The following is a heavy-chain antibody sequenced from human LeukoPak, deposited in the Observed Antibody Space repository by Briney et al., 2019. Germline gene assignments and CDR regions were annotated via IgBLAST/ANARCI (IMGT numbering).Heavy chain of an antibody. CDR3: ARDCESGYSYGLC. D-gene: IGHD5-18*01. J-gene: IGHJ4*02. CDR2: ITGDSTYI. V-gene: IGHV3-21*01. Sequence: GGSLRLSCAASGFTFSSYEMNWVRQAPGKGLEWVSTITGDSTYIRYADSVRGRFTISRDNAKSSLYLQMNSLRVEDTAVYYCARDCESGYSYGLCWGQGTLVTVSS. CDR1: GFTFSSYE.